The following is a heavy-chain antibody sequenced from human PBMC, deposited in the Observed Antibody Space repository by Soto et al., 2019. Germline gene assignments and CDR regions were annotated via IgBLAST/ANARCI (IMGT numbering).Heavy chain of an antibody. CDR3: ARDLSH. CDR2: INSDSTTT. CDR1: GFPFSTYA. V-gene: IGHV3-48*02. J-gene: IGHJ4*02. Sequence: DVHLVESGGGLVQPGGSLRLSCAVSGFPFSTYAMHWVRQAPGKGLEWISYINSDSTTTFHADSVKGRFTVSRDNAKNSLYLQMSSLRHEDTAVYYCARDLSHWGQGTLVTVS.